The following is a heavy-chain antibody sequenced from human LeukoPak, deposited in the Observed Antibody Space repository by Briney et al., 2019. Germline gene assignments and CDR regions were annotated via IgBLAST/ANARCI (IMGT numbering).Heavy chain of an antibody. CDR1: GFTFSSYS. D-gene: IGHD5-12*01. J-gene: IGHJ3*02. CDR3: AKGGGYTNHDAFDI. Sequence: PGGSLRLSCAASGFTFSSYSMNWVRHAPGKGLEWVSSVSSSSSYRYYADSVKSRSTISRDNAKNSLYLQMNSLRAEDMALYYCAKGGGYTNHDAFDIWGQGTMVTVSS. CDR2: VSSSSSYR. V-gene: IGHV3-21*04.